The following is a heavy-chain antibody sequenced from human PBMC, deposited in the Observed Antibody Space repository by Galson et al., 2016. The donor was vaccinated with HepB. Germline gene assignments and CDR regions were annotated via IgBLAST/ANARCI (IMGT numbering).Heavy chain of an antibody. V-gene: IGHV3-48*02. Sequence: SPRLSCAVSGFPLSSYNMNWVRQAPGKGLEWVSYISSSRSPIYYADSVKGRFIISRDDAKNSVHLQMNSLRDEDTAVYYCARGPPDSSAYHYVGSRWTLKYNWFDPWGQGTLVTVSS. J-gene: IGHJ5*02. D-gene: IGHD3-22*01. CDR1: GFPLSSYN. CDR3: ARGPPDSSAYHYVGSRWTLKYNWFDP. CDR2: ISSSRSPI.